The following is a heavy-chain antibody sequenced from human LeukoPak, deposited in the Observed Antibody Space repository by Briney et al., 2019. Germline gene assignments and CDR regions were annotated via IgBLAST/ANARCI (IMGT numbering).Heavy chain of an antibody. CDR3: ARDGKYSSSWFRSFDY. V-gene: IGHV4-4*07. D-gene: IGHD6-13*01. J-gene: IGHJ4*02. CDR2: IYTSGST. CDR1: GGSISSYY. Sequence: PSETLSLTCTVSGGSISSYYWSWIRQPAGKGLERIGRIYTSGSTNYNPSLKSRVTMSVDTSKNQFSLKLSSVTAADTAVYYCARDGKYSSSWFRSFDYWGQGTLVTVSS.